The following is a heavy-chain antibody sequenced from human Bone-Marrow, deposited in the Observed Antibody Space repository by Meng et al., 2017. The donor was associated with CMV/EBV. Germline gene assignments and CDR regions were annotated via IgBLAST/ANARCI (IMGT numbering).Heavy chain of an antibody. CDR3: ARDRYGITGTISAFDI. J-gene: IGHJ3*02. D-gene: IGHD1-7*01. Sequence: GESLKISCAASGFAFSSYAMHWVRQAPGKGLEWVSVISYDGRNKYYADSVKGRFTISRENSKNTLYVQMNSLRAEDTAVYYCARDRYGITGTISAFDIWGQGTMVTVSS. CDR1: GFAFSSYA. V-gene: IGHV3-30*04. CDR2: ISYDGRNK.